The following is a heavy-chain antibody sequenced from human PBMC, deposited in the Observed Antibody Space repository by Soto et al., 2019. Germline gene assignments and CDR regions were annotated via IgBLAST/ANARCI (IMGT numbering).Heavy chain of an antibody. CDR1: GFSLSTSGVG. D-gene: IGHD3-22*01. CDR3: AHRLYDSNGYYSHYGMDV. J-gene: IGHJ6*02. V-gene: IGHV2-5*01. Sequence: SGPTLVNPTQTLTLTCTFSGFSLSTSGVGVGWIRQPPGKALEWLALIYWNDDKRYSPSLKSRLTITEDTSKNQVVLTMTNMDPVDTATYYCAHRLYDSNGYYSHYGMDVWGQGTTVTVSS. CDR2: IYWNDDK.